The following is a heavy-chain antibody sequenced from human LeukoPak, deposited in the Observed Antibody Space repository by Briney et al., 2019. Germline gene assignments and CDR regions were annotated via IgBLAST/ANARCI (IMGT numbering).Heavy chain of an antibody. Sequence: GGSLRLSCAASGFTVSSNYMSWVRQAPGKGLEWVSVIYSGGSTYYADSVKGRFTISRDNSKNTLYLQMNSLRAEDTAVYYCAKVNTSWYAFDIWGQGTMVTVSS. CDR1: GFTVSSNY. J-gene: IGHJ3*02. CDR3: AKVNTSWYAFDI. D-gene: IGHD6-13*01. V-gene: IGHV3-53*01. CDR2: IYSGGST.